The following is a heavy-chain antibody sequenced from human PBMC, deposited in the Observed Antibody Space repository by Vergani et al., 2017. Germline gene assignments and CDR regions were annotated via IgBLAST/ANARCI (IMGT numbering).Heavy chain of an antibody. J-gene: IGHJ4*02. CDR3: ANALYTSGGDY. D-gene: IGHD3-16*01. CDR1: GYTFTSYY. Sequence: QVQLVQSGAEVKKPGASVKVSCKASGYTFTSYYMHWVRQAPGQGLEWMGIINPSGGSTSYAQKFQGRVTMTRDSSTSTVYMELSSLRSEDTAVYYCANALYTSGGDYWGQGTLVTVSS. V-gene: IGHV1-46*03. CDR2: INPSGGST.